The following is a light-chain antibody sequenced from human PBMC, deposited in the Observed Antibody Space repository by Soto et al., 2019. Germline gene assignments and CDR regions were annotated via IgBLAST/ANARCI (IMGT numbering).Light chain of an antibody. CDR3: QQRSNWRVT. Sequence: EIVLTQSPGTLSLSPGERATLFCRASQSVATSQLAWYQQKPGQAPRLLIYDASNRATGIPARFSGSGSGTDFTLTISSLEPEDIAVYYCQQRSNWRVTFGGGTKVEIK. CDR1: QSVATSQ. J-gene: IGKJ4*01. V-gene: IGKV3-11*01. CDR2: DAS.